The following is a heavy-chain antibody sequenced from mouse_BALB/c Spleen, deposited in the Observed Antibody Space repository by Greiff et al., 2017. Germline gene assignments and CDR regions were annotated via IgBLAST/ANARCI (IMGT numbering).Heavy chain of an antibody. Sequence: EVKVVESGGGLVTPGGSLKLSCAASGFAFSSYEMSWVRQTPEKRLVWVAYISSGGGSTYYPDTVKGRFTISRDNAKNTLYLQMSSLKSEDTAMYYCARRRYGFDYWGQGTTLTVSS. V-gene: IGHV5-12-1*01. D-gene: IGHD2-14*01. CDR3: ARRRYGFDY. CDR2: ISSGGGST. J-gene: IGHJ2*01. CDR1: GFAFSSYE.